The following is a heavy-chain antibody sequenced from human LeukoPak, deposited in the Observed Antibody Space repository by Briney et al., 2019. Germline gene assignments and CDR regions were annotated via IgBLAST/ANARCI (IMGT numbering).Heavy chain of an antibody. CDR1: GYTFTGYY. J-gene: IGHJ5*02. Sequence: ASVTVSCKASGYTFTGYYMHWVRQAPGQGLEGMGWISPNSGGTNYAQKFQGRVTMTRDTSISTAYMDLNSLISDDTAVYYCARVQYQLLFEGNWFDPWGQGTLVTVSS. V-gene: IGHV1-2*02. CDR3: ARVQYQLLFEGNWFDP. D-gene: IGHD2-2*01. CDR2: ISPNSGGT.